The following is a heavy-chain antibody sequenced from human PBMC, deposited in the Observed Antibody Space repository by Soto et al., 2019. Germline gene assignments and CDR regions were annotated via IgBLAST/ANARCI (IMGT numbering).Heavy chain of an antibody. CDR3: AHRCCAASGTRYYFDY. V-gene: IGHV2-5*02. D-gene: IGHD2-2*01. CDR1: GFSFSTSAVG. J-gene: IGHJ4*02. Sequence: QITLTESGPTLVKPTQTLTLTCTFSGFSFSTSAVGVGWIRQPPGKALEWLALIYWDDDKRYSPFLKSRLTITKDTSTNQVVLTMTNMDPVDTGTYYCAHRCCAASGTRYYFDYWCQGTLVTVSS. CDR2: IYWDDDK.